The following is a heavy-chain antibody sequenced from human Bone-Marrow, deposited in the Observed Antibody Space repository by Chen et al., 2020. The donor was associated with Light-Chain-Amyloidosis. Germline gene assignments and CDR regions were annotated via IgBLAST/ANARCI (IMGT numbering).Heavy chain of an antibody. J-gene: IGHJ4*02. CDR1: GITHSISA. CDR3: ARDDKWAFDY. CDR2: ISNNNI. Sequence: DLLESGGGLVQPGESLRLSCKASGITHSISAMTWVRQAPGKGLEWLSYISNNNIYYADSVKGRFTISRDNARNSLSLQMNSLRAEDSAVYYCARDDKWAFDYWGQGTLVTVSS. V-gene: IGHV3-48*01. D-gene: IGHD1-26*01.